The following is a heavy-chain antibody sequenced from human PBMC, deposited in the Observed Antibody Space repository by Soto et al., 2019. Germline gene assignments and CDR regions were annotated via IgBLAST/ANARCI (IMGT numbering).Heavy chain of an antibody. D-gene: IGHD2-15*01. V-gene: IGHV1-69*02. Sequence: SVKVSCKASGGTFSSYTISWVRQAPGQGLEWMGRIIPILGIANYAQKFQGRVTITADKSTSTAYMELSSLRSEDTAVYYCARAGGYCSGGSCLRYFQHWGQGTPVSVSS. CDR2: IIPILGIA. CDR3: ARAGGYCSGGSCLRYFQH. CDR1: GGTFSSYT. J-gene: IGHJ1*01.